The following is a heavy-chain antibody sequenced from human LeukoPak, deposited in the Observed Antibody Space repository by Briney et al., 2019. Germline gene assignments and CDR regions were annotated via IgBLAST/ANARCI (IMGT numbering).Heavy chain of an antibody. D-gene: IGHD6-19*01. V-gene: IGHV3-30*02. Sequence: GGSLRLSCAASGFTFSSYGMHWVRQAPGKGLEWVAFIRYDGSNKYYADSVEGRFTISRDNAKNSLFLQMNSLRGEDTAVYYCARDGTPSYTSGWVYMDAWGKGTTVTISS. J-gene: IGHJ6*04. CDR2: IRYDGSNK. CDR3: ARDGTPSYTSGWVYMDA. CDR1: GFTFSSYG.